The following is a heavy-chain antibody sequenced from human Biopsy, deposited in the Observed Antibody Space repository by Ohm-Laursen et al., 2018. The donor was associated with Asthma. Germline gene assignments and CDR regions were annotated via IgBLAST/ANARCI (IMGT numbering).Heavy chain of an antibody. Sequence: GSSVKVSCKSSGYTFISYAIHWVRQAPGQRLEWMGGIIPIFGTANYAQKFQGRVTITADESTSTAYMELSSLRSEDTAVYYCARHPYVDGSDNYYYRGNDYYLGMDVWGQGTTVTVSS. D-gene: IGHD3-10*01. CDR2: IIPIFGTA. CDR3: ARHPYVDGSDNYYYRGNDYYLGMDV. V-gene: IGHV1-69*01. CDR1: GYTFISYA. J-gene: IGHJ6*02.